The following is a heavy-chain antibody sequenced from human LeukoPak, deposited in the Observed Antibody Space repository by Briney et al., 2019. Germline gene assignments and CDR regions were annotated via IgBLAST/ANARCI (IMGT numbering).Heavy chain of an antibody. CDR1: GYSFTSYW. CDR2: IYPGDSDT. D-gene: IGHD5-18*01. Sequence: KPGESLKISCTGSGYSFTSYWIGWVRQTPGKGLEWMGIIYPGDSDTTYSPSFQGQVTISADKSISTAYLQWSSLKASDTAMYYCARRSWIQLSSCWDYWGQGTLVTVSS. J-gene: IGHJ4*02. CDR3: ARRSWIQLSSCWDY. V-gene: IGHV5-51*03.